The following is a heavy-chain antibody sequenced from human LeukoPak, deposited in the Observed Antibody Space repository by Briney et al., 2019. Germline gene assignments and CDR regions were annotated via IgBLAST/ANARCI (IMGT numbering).Heavy chain of an antibody. V-gene: IGHV3-21*01. Sequence: GGSLRLSCTAAGFTFSSYGMSWVRQAPGKGLEWVSSISSSSSYIYYADSVKGRFTISRDNAKNSLYLQMNSLRAEDTAVYYCVREGSSGYYFDYWGQGTLVTVSS. CDR3: VREGSSGYYFDY. D-gene: IGHD3-22*01. CDR2: ISSSSSYI. CDR1: GFTFSSYG. J-gene: IGHJ4*02.